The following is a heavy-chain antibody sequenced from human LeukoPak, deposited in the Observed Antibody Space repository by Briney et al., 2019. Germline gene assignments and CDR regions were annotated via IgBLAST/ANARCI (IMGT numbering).Heavy chain of an antibody. CDR2: IRYDGSNK. V-gene: IGHV3-30*02. CDR1: GFTFSSYS. CDR3: AKDPGLSRTYYYYYYMDV. Sequence: PGGSLRLSCAASGFTFSSYSMNWVRQAPGKGLEWVAFIRYDGSNKYYADSVKGRFTISRDNSKNTLYLQMNSLRAEDTAVYYCAKDPGLSRTYYYYYYMDVWGKGTTVTVSS. J-gene: IGHJ6*03. D-gene: IGHD2/OR15-2a*01.